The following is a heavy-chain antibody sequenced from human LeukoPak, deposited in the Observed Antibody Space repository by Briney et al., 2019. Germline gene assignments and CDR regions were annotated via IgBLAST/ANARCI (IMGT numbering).Heavy chain of an antibody. CDR1: GGTFSSYA. CDR3: ARENYGSGSPSFDY. CDR2: IIPIFGTA. V-gene: IGHV1-69*05. J-gene: IGHJ4*02. Sequence: SVKVSCKASGGTFSSYAISWVRQAPGQGLEWMGGIIPIFGTANYAQKFQGRVTITTDESTSTAYMELRSLRSDDTAVYYCARENYGSGSPSFDYWGQGTLVTVSS. D-gene: IGHD3-10*01.